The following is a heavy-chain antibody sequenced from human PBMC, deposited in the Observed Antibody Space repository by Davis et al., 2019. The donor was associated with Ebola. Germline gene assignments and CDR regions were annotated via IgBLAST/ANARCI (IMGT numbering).Heavy chain of an antibody. D-gene: IGHD6-19*01. Sequence: PGGSLRLSCAASGFTFSSYETSWVRQAPGKGLEWVSYILNSGTTIYYADSVKGRFTISRDNAKNSLYLQMNSLRAEDTAVYYCARYRSDVQFDYWGQGTLVTVSS. CDR3: ARYRSDVQFDY. CDR1: GFTFSSYE. V-gene: IGHV3-48*03. CDR2: ILNSGTTI. J-gene: IGHJ4*02.